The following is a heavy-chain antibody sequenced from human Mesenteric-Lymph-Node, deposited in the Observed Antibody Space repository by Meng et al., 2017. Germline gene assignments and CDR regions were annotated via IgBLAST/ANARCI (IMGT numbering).Heavy chain of an antibody. V-gene: IGHV1-2*02. CDR1: GYTFTSYG. Sequence: ASVKVSCKASGYTFTSYGISWVRQAPGQGLEWVGWINPNTGGTDYAQKFQGRVTMTRDTSISTAYMDLSSLTSDDTAIYSCARVDYNLLTGYYMVDPWGQGTLVTVSS. CDR2: INPNTGGT. J-gene: IGHJ5*02. CDR3: ARVDYNLLTGYYMVDP. D-gene: IGHD3/OR15-3a*01.